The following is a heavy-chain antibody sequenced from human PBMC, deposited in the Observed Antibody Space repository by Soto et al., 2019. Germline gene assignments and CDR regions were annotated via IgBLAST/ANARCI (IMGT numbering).Heavy chain of an antibody. CDR2: VGTGSSYK. CDR1: GFTFSRYN. V-gene: IGHV3-21*01. CDR3: ARESATGPVVDF. J-gene: IGHJ3*01. Sequence: EVQLVESGGGLVKPEGSLRISCAASGFTFSRYNMNWVRQAPGKGLEWVSSVGTGSSYKYYADSVKGRFTVYRDNAKNSLYLQMNTLRADDTAVYYCARESATGPVVDFWGQGTMVTVSS.